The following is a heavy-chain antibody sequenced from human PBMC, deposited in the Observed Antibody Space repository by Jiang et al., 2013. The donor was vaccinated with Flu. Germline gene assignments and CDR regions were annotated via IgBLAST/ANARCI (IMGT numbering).Heavy chain of an antibody. J-gene: IGHJ3*02. D-gene: IGHD3-22*01. CDR2: ISAYNGNT. V-gene: IGHV1-18*01. CDR3: ARVSGHYYDSSGYYHEGTGAFDI. Sequence: SWVRQAPGQGLEWMGWISAYNGNTNYAQKLQGRVTMTTDTSTSTAYMELRSLRSDDTAVYYCARVSGHYYDSSGYYHEGTGAFDIWGQGTMVTVSS.